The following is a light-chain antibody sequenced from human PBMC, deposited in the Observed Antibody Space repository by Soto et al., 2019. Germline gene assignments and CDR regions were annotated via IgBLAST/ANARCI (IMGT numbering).Light chain of an antibody. J-gene: IGLJ2*01. CDR2: ANY. V-gene: IGLV1-40*01. CDR1: SSNIGAGYD. CDR3: QSYDSGLSGVV. Sequence: QSVLTQPPSVSGAPGQRVTISCTGSSSNIGAGYDVHWYQQLPGTAPKLLIYANYNRPSGVPDRFSGSKSGTSASLAITGLQAEDEADYYCQSYDSGLSGVVFGGGTKLTVL.